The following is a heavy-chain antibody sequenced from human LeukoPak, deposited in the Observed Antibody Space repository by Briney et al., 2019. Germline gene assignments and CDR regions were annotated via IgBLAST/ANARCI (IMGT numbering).Heavy chain of an antibody. V-gene: IGHV3-23*01. CDR2: ITKGVGST. CDR1: GFTFSIYD. Sequence: GGSLRLSCAASGFTFSIYDLSWVRQAPGKGLECVSAITKGVGSTYYADSVKGRFTISRDNSKNTLYLQMNNLRVDDTAVYYCAKKGQADDDGKPDWGQGTLVTVSS. CDR3: AKKGQADDDGKPD. D-gene: IGHD1-1*01. J-gene: IGHJ4*02.